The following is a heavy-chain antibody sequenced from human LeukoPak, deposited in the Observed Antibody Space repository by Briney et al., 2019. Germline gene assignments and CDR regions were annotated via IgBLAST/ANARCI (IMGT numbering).Heavy chain of an antibody. CDR2: IYHSGST. Sequence: MSSETLSLTCAVSGGSISSGGYSWSWIRQPPGKGLEWIGYIYHSGSTYYNPSLKSRVTISVDRSKNQFSLKLSSVTAADTAVYYCARGGYSYGLDYWGQGALVTVSS. J-gene: IGHJ4*02. CDR3: ARGGYSYGLDY. CDR1: GGSISSGGYS. V-gene: IGHV4-30-2*01. D-gene: IGHD5-18*01.